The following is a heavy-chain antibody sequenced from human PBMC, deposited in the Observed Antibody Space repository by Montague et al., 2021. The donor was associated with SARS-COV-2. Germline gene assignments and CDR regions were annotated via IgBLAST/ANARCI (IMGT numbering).Heavy chain of an antibody. V-gene: IGHV4-39*02. Sequence: SETLSLTCTVSGGSISSNSYYWGWIRQPPGQGLEWIGSIYYSGRHYYNPSLKSRVTMSVDTPKSHFSLKLSSVTAADTAVYYCARVNSSGWYGYYYYGMDVWGQGTTVTVSS. CDR1: GGSISSNSYY. J-gene: IGHJ6*02. D-gene: IGHD6-19*01. CDR3: ARVNSSGWYGYYYYGMDV. CDR2: IYYSGRH.